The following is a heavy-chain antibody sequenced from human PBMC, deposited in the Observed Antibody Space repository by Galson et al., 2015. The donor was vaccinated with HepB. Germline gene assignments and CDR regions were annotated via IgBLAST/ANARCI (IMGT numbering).Heavy chain of an antibody. D-gene: IGHD6-19*01. CDR2: ISSNGGST. V-gene: IGHV3-64D*06. CDR3: VKGAEQWLVRQLDY. Sequence: SLRLSCAASGFTFSSYAMHWVRQAPGKGLEYVSAISSNGGSTYYADSVKGRFTISRDNSKNTLYLQMSSLRAEDTAVYYCVKGAEQWLVRQLDYWGQGTLVTVSS. J-gene: IGHJ4*02. CDR1: GFTFSSYA.